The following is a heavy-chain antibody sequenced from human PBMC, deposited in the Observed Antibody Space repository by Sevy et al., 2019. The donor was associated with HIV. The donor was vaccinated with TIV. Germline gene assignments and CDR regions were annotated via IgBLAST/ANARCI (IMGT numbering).Heavy chain of an antibody. V-gene: IGHV3-7*01. Sequence: GGSLRLSCAASGFTFSSYWMSWVRQAPGKGLEWVANIKQDGSEKYYVDSVKGRFTISRDNAKNSLYLQMNSLRAEDTAMYYCARDCLSGTLDYWGQGTLVTVSS. CDR2: IKQDGSEK. J-gene: IGHJ4*02. D-gene: IGHD3-10*01. CDR1: GFTFSSYW. CDR3: ARDCLSGTLDY.